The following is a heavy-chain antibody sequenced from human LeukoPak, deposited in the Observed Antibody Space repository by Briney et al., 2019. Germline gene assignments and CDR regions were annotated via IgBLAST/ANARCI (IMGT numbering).Heavy chain of an antibody. CDR3: ARGKALYGSGSPPDC. V-gene: IGHV1-69*13. D-gene: IGHD3-10*01. CDR1: GGTFSSYA. J-gene: IGHJ4*02. CDR2: IIPIFGTA. Sequence: SVKVSCKASGGTFSSYAISWVRQAPGQGLEWMGGIIPIFGTANYAQKFQGRVTITADESTSTAYVELSSLRSEDTAVYYCARGKALYGSGSPPDCWGQGTLVTVSS.